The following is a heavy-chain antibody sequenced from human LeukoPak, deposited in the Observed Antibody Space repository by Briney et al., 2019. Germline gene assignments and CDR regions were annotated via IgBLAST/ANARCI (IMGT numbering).Heavy chain of an antibody. V-gene: IGHV4-59*01. D-gene: IGHD4-11*01. CDR2: IYYSGST. Sequence: SETLSLTCTVSGGSIRSYYWSWIRQPPGKGLEWIGYIYYSGSTNYNPSLKSRVTISVDTSKNQFSLKLSSVTAADTAVYYCARATTEGGSDPWGQGTLVTVSS. CDR1: GGSIRSYY. J-gene: IGHJ5*02. CDR3: ARATTEGGSDP.